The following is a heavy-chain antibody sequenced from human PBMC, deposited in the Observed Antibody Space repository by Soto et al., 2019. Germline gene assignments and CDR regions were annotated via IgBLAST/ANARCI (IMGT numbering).Heavy chain of an antibody. Sequence: PGGSLRLSCAASGFTFSSYAMSWVRQAPGKGLEWVSAISGSGGSTYYADSVKGRFTISRDNSKNTLYLQMNSLRAEDTAVYYCAKVGYGGGGQQLVYYYYYYGMDVWGQGTTVTVS. CDR1: GFTFSSYA. D-gene: IGHD6-13*01. J-gene: IGHJ6*02. V-gene: IGHV3-23*01. CDR3: AKVGYGGGGQQLVYYYYYYGMDV. CDR2: ISGSGGST.